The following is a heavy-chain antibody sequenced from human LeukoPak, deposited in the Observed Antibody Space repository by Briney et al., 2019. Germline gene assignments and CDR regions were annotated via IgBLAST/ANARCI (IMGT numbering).Heavy chain of an antibody. CDR2: ISSSGSTI. CDR3: ARWVPGQRYPHFDY. Sequence: GGSLRLSCAASGLTFSDYYMSWIRQAPGKGLEWVSYISSSGSTIYYADSVKSRFTISRDNAKNSLYLQMNSLRAEDTAVYYCARWVPGQRYPHFDYWGQGTLVTVSS. D-gene: IGHD1-1*01. J-gene: IGHJ4*02. V-gene: IGHV3-11*01. CDR1: GLTFSDYY.